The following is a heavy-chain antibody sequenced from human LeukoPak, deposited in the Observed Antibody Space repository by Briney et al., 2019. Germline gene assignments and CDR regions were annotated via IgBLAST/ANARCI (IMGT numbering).Heavy chain of an antibody. Sequence: ASVKVSCKASGYTFTSYAMHWVRQAPGQRLEWMGWINAGNGNTKYSQKFQGRVTITRDTSASTAYMELSSLRSEDTAVYYCAKTGIAAAGARGAFDIWGQGTMVTVSS. CDR3: AKTGIAAAGARGAFDI. V-gene: IGHV1-3*01. CDR2: INAGNGNT. CDR1: GYTFTSYA. J-gene: IGHJ3*02. D-gene: IGHD6-13*01.